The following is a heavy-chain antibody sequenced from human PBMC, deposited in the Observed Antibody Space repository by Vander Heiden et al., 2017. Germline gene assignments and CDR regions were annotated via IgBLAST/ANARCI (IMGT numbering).Heavy chain of an antibody. Sequence: EVQLVQSGAEVKKPGESLRISCKGSGYSFTSYWISWVHQMPGKGLEWMGRIDPSDSYTNYSPSFQGHVTISADKSISTAYLQWSSLKASDTAMYYCARHGGDRHYYYYGMDVWGQGTTVTVSS. D-gene: IGHD3-16*01. CDR2: IDPSDSYT. CDR3: ARHGGDRHYYYYGMDV. J-gene: IGHJ6*02. CDR1: GYSFTSYW. V-gene: IGHV5-10-1*03.